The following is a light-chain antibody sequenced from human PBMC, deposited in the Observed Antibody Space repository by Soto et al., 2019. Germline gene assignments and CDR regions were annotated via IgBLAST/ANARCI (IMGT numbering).Light chain of an antibody. CDR1: QSVSSSY. CDR3: QKDGSSPHT. J-gene: IGKJ2*01. V-gene: IGKV3-20*01. Sequence: EIVLTQSPGTLSLSPGERATLSCRASQSVSSSYLAWYQHKPGQAPRLLIYGASSRATGIPDRFSGSGSGTYFTLTISRLDPEDFAVYYCQKDGSSPHTFGQGTKLEIK. CDR2: GAS.